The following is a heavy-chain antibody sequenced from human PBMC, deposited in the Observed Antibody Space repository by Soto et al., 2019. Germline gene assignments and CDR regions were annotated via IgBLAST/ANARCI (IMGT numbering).Heavy chain of an antibody. V-gene: IGHV4-34*01. CDR2: INHSGST. CDR3: ARGRGDYYYYYYYMDV. D-gene: IGHD3-16*01. Sequence: SETLSLTCAVYGGSFSGYYWSWIRQPPGKGLEWIGEINHSGSTNYNPSLKSRVTISVDTSKNQFSLKLSSVTAADTAVYYCARGRGDYYYYYYYMDVWGKGTTVTVSS. CDR1: GGSFSGYY. J-gene: IGHJ6*03.